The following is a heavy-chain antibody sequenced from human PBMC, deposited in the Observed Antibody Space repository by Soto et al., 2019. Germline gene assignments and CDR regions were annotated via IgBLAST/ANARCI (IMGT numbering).Heavy chain of an antibody. J-gene: IGHJ6*02. CDR3: ARALSAAGIWDYYYYYGMDV. D-gene: IGHD6-13*01. CDR2: ITPIFGTA. V-gene: IGHV1-69*13. CDR1: GGTFSSYA. Sequence: SVKVSCKASGGTFSSYAISWVRQAPGQGLEWMGGITPIFGTANYAQKFQGRVTITADESTSTAYMELSSLRSEDTAVYYCARALSAAGIWDYYYYYGMDVWGQGTTVTVSS.